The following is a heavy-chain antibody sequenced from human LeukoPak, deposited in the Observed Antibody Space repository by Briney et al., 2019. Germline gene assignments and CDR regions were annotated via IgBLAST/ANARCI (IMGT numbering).Heavy chain of an antibody. D-gene: IGHD4-17*01. V-gene: IGHV3-23*01. Sequence: GGSLRLSCAASGFTFSSYAMSWARQAPGKGLEWVSAISGSGGSTYYADSVKGRFTISRDNSKNTLYLQMNSLRAEQDTAAYYCAKDGRFDYGDYVGGWGQGTLVTVSS. J-gene: IGHJ4*02. CDR2: ISGSGGST. CDR1: GFTFSSYA. CDR3: AKDGRFDYGDYVGG.